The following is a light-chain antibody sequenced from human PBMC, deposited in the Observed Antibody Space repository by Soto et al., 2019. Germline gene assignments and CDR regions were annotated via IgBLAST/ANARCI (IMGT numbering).Light chain of an antibody. J-gene: IGKJ1*01. CDR1: QSVSKNY. CDR2: GAS. Sequence: EMVFAQASGPLSLSPGEGATLSCRAIQSVSKNYLAWYQQKPGQAPRLLIYGASNRATGIPDRLSGSGSGTDFTLTISRLEPEDFAVYYCQQYGSSGTFGQGTKVDIK. V-gene: IGKV3-20*01. CDR3: QQYGSSGT.